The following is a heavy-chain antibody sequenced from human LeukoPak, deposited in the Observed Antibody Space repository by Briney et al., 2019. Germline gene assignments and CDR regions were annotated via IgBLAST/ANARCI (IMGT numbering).Heavy chain of an antibody. CDR2: IYSGGST. CDR3: ARWAGTTDDY. D-gene: IGHD1-1*01. J-gene: IGHJ4*02. Sequence: GGSLRLSCPASGFTVSSNYMSWVRQAPGKGLEWVSVIYSGGSTYYADSVKGRFTISRDNSKNTLYLQMNSLRAEDTAVYYCARWAGTTDDYWGQGTLVTVSS. V-gene: IGHV3-66*02. CDR1: GFTVSSNY.